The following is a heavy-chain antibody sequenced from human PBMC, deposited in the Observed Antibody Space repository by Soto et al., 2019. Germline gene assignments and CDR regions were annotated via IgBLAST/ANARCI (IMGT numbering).Heavy chain of an antibody. CDR2: ISAYNGNT. CDR3: ARDFIPEYGDYDVGYYGMDV. CDR1: GYTFTSYG. J-gene: IGHJ6*02. V-gene: IGHV1-18*01. Sequence: QVQLVQSGAEVKKPGASVKVSCKASGYTFTSYGISWVRQAPGQGLEWMGWISAYNGNTNYAQKLQGRVTMTTDTSTSTAYMELRSLRSDDTAVYYCARDFIPEYGDYDVGYYGMDVWGQGTTVTVSS. D-gene: IGHD4-17*01.